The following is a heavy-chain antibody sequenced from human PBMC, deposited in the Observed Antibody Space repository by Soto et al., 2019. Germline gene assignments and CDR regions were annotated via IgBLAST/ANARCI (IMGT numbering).Heavy chain of an antibody. J-gene: IGHJ3*02. D-gene: IGHD4-17*01. CDR1: GGSISSYY. Sequence: QVQLQESGPGLVKPSETLSLTCTVSGGSISSYYWSWIRQPPGKGLEWIGYISYSGSTNYNPSLKSRVTISVDTSKNQCSLKLSSVTAADTAVDYCASHAHYGDHAFDIWGQGTMVTVSS. CDR2: ISYSGST. CDR3: ASHAHYGDHAFDI. V-gene: IGHV4-59*08.